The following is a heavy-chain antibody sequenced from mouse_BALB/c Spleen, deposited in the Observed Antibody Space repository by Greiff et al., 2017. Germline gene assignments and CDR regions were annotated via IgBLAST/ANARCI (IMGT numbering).Heavy chain of an antibody. CDR3: ASYRYDEQYAMDY. D-gene: IGHD2-14*01. Sequence: VKLMESGAELVRPGSSVKISCTASGYAFSSYWMNWVKQRPGQGLEWIGQIYPGDGDTDYNGKFKGKATLTADKSSSTYYMQLSSLTSEDSAFYFCASYRYDEQYAMDYWGQGTSVTVSS. CDR2: IYPGDGDT. CDR1: GYAFSSYW. V-gene: IGHV1-80*01. J-gene: IGHJ4*01.